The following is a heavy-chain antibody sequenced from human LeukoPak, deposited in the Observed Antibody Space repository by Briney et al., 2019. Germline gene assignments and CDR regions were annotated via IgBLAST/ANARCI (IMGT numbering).Heavy chain of an antibody. CDR1: GGSISSYY. D-gene: IGHD3-9*01. Sequence: PSETLSLTCTVSGGSISSYYWSWIRQPPGKGLEWIGYIYYSGSTNYNPSLKSRVTISVDTSKNQFSLKLSSVTAADTAVYYCARMELRYFDWLLIDYWGQGTLVTVSS. CDR2: IYYSGST. J-gene: IGHJ4*02. V-gene: IGHV4-59*12. CDR3: ARMELRYFDWLLIDY.